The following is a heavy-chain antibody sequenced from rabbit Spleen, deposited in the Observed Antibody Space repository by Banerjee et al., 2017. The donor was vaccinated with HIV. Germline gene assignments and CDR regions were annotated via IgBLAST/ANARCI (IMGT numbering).Heavy chain of an antibody. CDR3: ARYDNSIGDLDV. J-gene: IGHJ4*01. CDR1: TFSFSSGNY. Sequence: QEQLVESGGGLVKPEGSLTLTCTASTFSFSSGNYMCWVRQAPGKGLEWFGCIYGGSRGNTYYATWVKVRFSISKSSSTSVTLQMNILTAAVTANYFCARYDNSIGDLDVWGPGTLVTVS. CDR2: IYGGSRGNT. V-gene: IGHV1S45*01. D-gene: IGHD2-1*01.